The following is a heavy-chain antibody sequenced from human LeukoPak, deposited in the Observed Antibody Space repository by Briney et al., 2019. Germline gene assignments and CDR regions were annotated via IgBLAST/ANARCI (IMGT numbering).Heavy chain of an antibody. CDR3: GRIRGSYLHWYFDL. CDR1: GFAFSSYW. V-gene: IGHV3-72*01. Sequence: GGSLRLSCAASGFAFSSYWMNWARQAPGKGLEWVGRVRNKANSYITMYAASVKGRFTISRNDSENSLYLQMNSLKTEDTAVYYCGRIRGSYLHWYFDLWGRGTLVTVSS. J-gene: IGHJ2*01. CDR2: VRNKANSYIT. D-gene: IGHD1-26*01.